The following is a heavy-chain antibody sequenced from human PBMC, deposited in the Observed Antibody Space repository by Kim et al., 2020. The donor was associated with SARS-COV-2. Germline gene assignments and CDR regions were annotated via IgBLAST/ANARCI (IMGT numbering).Heavy chain of an antibody. Sequence: GGSLRLSCAASGFTFNNYAMSWVRQAPGKGLDWVSTISGSGVNTYYADSVKGRFTISRDNSKNTLYLQMNSLRAEDTAVYYCARWEGTVGNYYYKMDVWGLGTTVTVSS. V-gene: IGHV3-23*01. D-gene: IGHD1-26*01. J-gene: IGHJ6*02. CDR1: GFTFNNYA. CDR3: ARWEGTVGNYYYKMDV. CDR2: ISGSGVNT.